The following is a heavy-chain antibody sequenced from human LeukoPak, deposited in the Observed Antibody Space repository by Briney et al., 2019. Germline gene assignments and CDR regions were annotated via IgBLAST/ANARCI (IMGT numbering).Heavy chain of an antibody. V-gene: IGHV4-61*01. J-gene: IGHJ1*01. CDR2: IYYSGST. CDR3: ARSTGFMVRGVIITKYFQH. Sequence: SETLSLTCTVSGYSVSSGYYWSWIRQPPGKGLEWIGYIYYSGSTNYNPSLKSRVTISVDTSKNQFSLKLSSVTAADTAVYYCARSTGFMVRGVIITKYFQHWGQGTLVTVSS. CDR1: GYSVSSGYY. D-gene: IGHD3-10*01.